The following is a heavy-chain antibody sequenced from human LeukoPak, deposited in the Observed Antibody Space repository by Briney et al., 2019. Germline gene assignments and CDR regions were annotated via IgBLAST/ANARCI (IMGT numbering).Heavy chain of an antibody. Sequence: SSETLSLTCTVSGGSVNSGSYYWNWIRQPPGKGLEWIGYIYYSGSTNYNPSLKSRVTISVDTSKNQFSLKLSSVTAADTAVYYCARAAYSGSYHSDYWGQGTLVTVSS. CDR1: GGSVNSGSYY. CDR2: IYYSGST. CDR3: ARAAYSGSYHSDY. J-gene: IGHJ4*02. V-gene: IGHV4-61*01. D-gene: IGHD1-26*01.